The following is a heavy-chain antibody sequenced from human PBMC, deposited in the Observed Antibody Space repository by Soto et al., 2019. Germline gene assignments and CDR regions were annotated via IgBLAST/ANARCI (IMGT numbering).Heavy chain of an antibody. D-gene: IGHD6-13*01. CDR2: FDPEDGET. CDR1: GYTLTEFS. Sequence: VKDSCKVSGYTLTEFSMHWVRQAPGKGLEWMGGFDPEDGETIYAQKFQGRVTMTEDTSTDTAYMELSSLRSEDTAVYYCATDGGTAAAGTGGWFDPWGEGTLVTVSS. V-gene: IGHV1-24*01. J-gene: IGHJ5*02. CDR3: ATDGGTAAAGTGGWFDP.